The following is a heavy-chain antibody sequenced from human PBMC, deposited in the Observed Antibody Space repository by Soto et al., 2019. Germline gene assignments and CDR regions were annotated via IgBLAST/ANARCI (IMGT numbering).Heavy chain of an antibody. D-gene: IGHD6-19*01. J-gene: IGHJ4*02. V-gene: IGHV4-59*01. Sequence: XGTLSLPCSVSGGSISGSYWSGIRQSPGKGLEWLGYVYYTVSTNYSPSLRSRVSISVDTSKNEFSLRLSSVTAADTAVYFCLRSAAVPGAHIDYCGQRTQVTISS. CDR1: GGSISGSY. CDR2: VYYTVST. CDR3: LRSAAVPGAHIDY.